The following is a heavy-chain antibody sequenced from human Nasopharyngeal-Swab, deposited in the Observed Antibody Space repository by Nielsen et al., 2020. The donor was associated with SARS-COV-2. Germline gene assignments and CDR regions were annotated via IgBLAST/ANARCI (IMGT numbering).Heavy chain of an antibody. Sequence: GGSLRLSCAASGFTFSNYWMAWVRQAPGKGLEWVADLNQDGSAQYYPDSVKGRFTISRDNAKSSLYLQMNRLRVEDTGVYYCASDSTRRHDYWGQGTLVTVSP. V-gene: IGHV3-7*03. CDR3: ASDSTRRHDY. D-gene: IGHD6-6*01. J-gene: IGHJ4*02. CDR2: LNQDGSAQ. CDR1: GFTFSNYW.